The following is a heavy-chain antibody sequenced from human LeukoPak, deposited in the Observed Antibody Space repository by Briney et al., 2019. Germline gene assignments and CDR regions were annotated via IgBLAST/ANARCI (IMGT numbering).Heavy chain of an antibody. J-gene: IGHJ3*02. Sequence: GSSVKVSCKASGGTFSSYAISWVRQAPGQGLEWMGGIIPIFGTANYAQKFQGRVTITADESTSTAYIELSSLRSEDTAVYYCARGHRECALGVSYSGDAFDIWGQGTMVTVSS. CDR3: ARGHRECALGVSYSGDAFDI. D-gene: IGHD1-26*01. CDR1: GGTFSSYA. V-gene: IGHV1-69*01. CDR2: IIPIFGTA.